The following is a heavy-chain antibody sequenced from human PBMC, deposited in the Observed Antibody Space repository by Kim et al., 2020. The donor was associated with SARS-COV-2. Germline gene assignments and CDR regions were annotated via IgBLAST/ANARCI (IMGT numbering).Heavy chain of an antibody. V-gene: IGHV3-73*01. CDR2: IRSKVNGNAT. Sequence: GGSLRLSCVASGFTFTGSAIHWVRQAPGKGLEWIGRIRSKVNGNATADAASVKGRFTISRDDSKNTAYLQMNSLKTEDTAVYYCTTRIAFRCSGGRCHLNQSDYWGQGTLFAVSS. CDR1: GFTFTGSA. J-gene: IGHJ4*02. CDR3: TTRIAFRCSGGRCHLNQSDY. D-gene: IGHD2-15*01.